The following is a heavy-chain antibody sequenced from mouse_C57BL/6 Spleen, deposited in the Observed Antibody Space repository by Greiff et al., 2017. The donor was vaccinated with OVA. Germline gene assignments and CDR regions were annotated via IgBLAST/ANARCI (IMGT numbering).Heavy chain of an antibody. Sequence: QVQLQQPGAELVKPGASVKMSCKASGYTFTSYWITWVKQRPGQGLEWIGDIYPGSGSTNYNEKFKSKATLTVDTSSSTAYMQLSSLTSEDSAVYYCAREGDYYGRGAWFAYWGQGTLVTVSA. CDR2: IYPGSGST. V-gene: IGHV1-55*01. CDR1: GYTFTSYW. J-gene: IGHJ3*01. D-gene: IGHD1-1*01. CDR3: AREGDYYGRGAWFAY.